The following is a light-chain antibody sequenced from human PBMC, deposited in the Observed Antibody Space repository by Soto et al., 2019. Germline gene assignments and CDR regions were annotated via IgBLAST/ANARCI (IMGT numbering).Light chain of an antibody. V-gene: IGKV4-1*01. CDR1: QSVLYSSNNKNY. J-gene: IGKJ1*01. Sequence: DIVMTQSPDSLAVSLGERATINCKSSQSVLYSSNNKNYLAWYQQKPGQPPKLLIYWASTRESGVPDRFSGRGSGTDFTLTISSLQAEDGAVYYCQQYYGTLWTFGQGTKVEIK. CDR3: QQYYGTLWT. CDR2: WAS.